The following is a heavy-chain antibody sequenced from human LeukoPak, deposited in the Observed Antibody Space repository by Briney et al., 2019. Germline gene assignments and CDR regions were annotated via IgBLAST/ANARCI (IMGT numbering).Heavy chain of an antibody. CDR2: IYSGGST. Sequence: PGGALRPPRCAPGFTPRSNFMRGVRPTPGEGLEWVSVIYSGGSTYYADSVKGRFIISRDNSKNTLYLQMNSLRVEDTAVYYCALGLVTDYWGQGTLVTVSS. CDR3: ALGLVTDY. D-gene: IGHD3-9*01. V-gene: IGHV3-66*01. J-gene: IGHJ4*02. CDR1: GFTPRSNF.